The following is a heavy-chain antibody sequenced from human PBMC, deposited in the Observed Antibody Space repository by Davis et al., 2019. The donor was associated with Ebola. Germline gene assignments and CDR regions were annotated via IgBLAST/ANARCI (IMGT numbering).Heavy chain of an antibody. Sequence: GGSLRLSCAASGFTFSSYGMHWVRQAPGKGLEWVAVIWYDGSSKYYADSVKGRFTISRDNSKNTLYLQMNSLRAEDTAVYYCARGPQWELLPYFDYWGQGTLVTVSS. V-gene: IGHV3-33*01. CDR1: GFTFSSYG. CDR3: ARGPQWELLPYFDY. CDR2: IWYDGSSK. J-gene: IGHJ4*02. D-gene: IGHD1-26*01.